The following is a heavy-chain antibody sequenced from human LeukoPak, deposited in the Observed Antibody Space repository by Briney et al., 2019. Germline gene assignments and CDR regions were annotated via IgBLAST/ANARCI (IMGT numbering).Heavy chain of an antibody. CDR1: GGSISSYY. Sequence: SETLSLTCTVSGGSISSYYWSWSRQPPGEGLEWIGYIYYSGSTNYNPSLKSRVTISVDTSKNQFSLKLSSVTAADTAVYYCARHYYDSSGSDYYFDYWGQGTLVTVSS. V-gene: IGHV4-59*08. CDR3: ARHYYDSSGSDYYFDY. CDR2: IYYSGST. J-gene: IGHJ4*02. D-gene: IGHD3-22*01.